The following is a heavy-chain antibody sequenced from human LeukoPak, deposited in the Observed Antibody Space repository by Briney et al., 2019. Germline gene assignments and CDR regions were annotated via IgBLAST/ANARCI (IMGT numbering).Heavy chain of an antibody. V-gene: IGHV3-66*01. D-gene: IGHD3-10*01. CDR1: GFTVSSDY. Sequence: GGSLRLSCTASGFTVSSDYMSWVRQAPGKGLEWVSVVYSGGNTYYADSVKGRFTISRDNSKNTLYLQMNSLRAEDTAVYYCAKDRLPYYYGSGSYYTFPDAFDIWGQGTMVTVSS. J-gene: IGHJ3*02. CDR3: AKDRLPYYYGSGSYYTFPDAFDI. CDR2: VYSGGNT.